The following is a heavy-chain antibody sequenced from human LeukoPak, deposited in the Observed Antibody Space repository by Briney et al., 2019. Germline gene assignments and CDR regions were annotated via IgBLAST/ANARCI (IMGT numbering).Heavy chain of an antibody. Sequence: SVKVSCKASGGTFSSYAISWVRQAPGQGLEWMGGIIPIFGTANYAQKFQGRVTITADESTRTAYMELSSLRSEDTAVYYCARARYFDWLAPHEHYYYYYMDVWGKGTTVTISS. CDR2: IIPIFGTA. J-gene: IGHJ6*03. D-gene: IGHD3-9*01. CDR3: ARARYFDWLAPHEHYYYYYMDV. V-gene: IGHV1-69*13. CDR1: GGTFSSYA.